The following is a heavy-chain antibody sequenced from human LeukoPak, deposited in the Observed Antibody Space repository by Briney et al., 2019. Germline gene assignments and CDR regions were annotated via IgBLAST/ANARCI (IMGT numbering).Heavy chain of an antibody. CDR1: GGTFSSYA. J-gene: IGHJ6*04. D-gene: IGHD4-11*01. Sequence: GASVKVSCKASGGTFSSYAISWVRQAPEQGLEWMGGIIPIFGTANYAQKFQGRVTITADKSTSTAYMELSSLRSEDTAVYYCARVLPATASLYYYYYYGMDVWGKGTTVTVSS. CDR2: IIPIFGTA. V-gene: IGHV1-69*06. CDR3: ARVLPATASLYYYYYYGMDV.